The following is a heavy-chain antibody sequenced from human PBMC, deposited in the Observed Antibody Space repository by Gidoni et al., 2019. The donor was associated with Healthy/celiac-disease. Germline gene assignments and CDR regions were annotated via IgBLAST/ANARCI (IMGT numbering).Heavy chain of an antibody. J-gene: IGHJ4*02. D-gene: IGHD6-19*01. CDR3: ARDRWIAVAGNDY. CDR2: IKPNSGGT. V-gene: IGHV1-2*02. Sequence: QVELVQAGVEVKTPGASLQVPCKASGYTFTGYYMHWVRQAPGQGLEWMGWIKPNSGGTNYAQKFQGRVTMTRDTSISTAYMELSRLRSDDTAVYYCARDRWIAVAGNDYWGQGTLVTVSS. CDR1: GYTFTGYY.